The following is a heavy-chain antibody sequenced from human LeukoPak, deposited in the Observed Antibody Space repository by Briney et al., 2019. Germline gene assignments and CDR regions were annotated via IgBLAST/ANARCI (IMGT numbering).Heavy chain of an antibody. D-gene: IGHD1-26*01. CDR2: VYYSKSVYYSMKT. CDR1: GGSITSFTNY. V-gene: IGHV4-39*01. Sequence: SETLSLSCTVSGGSITSFTNYWAWIRPPPGKGPEWIWSVYYSKSVYYSMKTYDNPSVTSRITTSVDTSKNQFSLNLTSVPAADTAVYFCARQGIGTYYVDAFDNWGLGTMVTVSS. CDR3: ARQGIGTYYVDAFDN. J-gene: IGHJ3*02.